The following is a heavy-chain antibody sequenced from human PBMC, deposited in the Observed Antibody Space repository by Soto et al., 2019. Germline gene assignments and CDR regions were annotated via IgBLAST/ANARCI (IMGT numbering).Heavy chain of an antibody. Sequence: GGSLRLSCAASGFTFSSYAMSWVRQAPGKGLEWVSAISGSGGSTYYADSVKGRFTISRDNSKNTLYLQMNSLRAEDTAVYYCAKAPRIYSSGWYEYWGQGTLVTVSS. CDR1: GFTFSSYA. J-gene: IGHJ4*02. V-gene: IGHV3-23*01. CDR3: AKAPRIYSSGWYEY. D-gene: IGHD6-19*01. CDR2: ISGSGGST.